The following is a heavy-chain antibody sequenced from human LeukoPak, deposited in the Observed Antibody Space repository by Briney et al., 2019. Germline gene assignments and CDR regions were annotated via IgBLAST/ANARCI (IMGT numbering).Heavy chain of an antibody. J-gene: IGHJ4*02. Sequence: SETLSLTCTVSGGSISSGDYYWSWIRQPPGKGLEWIGYIRYSGSTYYNPSLKSRVTKSVDRSMNQLSLKLNSVAAANTAVYCCARADSSGYSFDYWGQGTLVAVSS. CDR3: ARADSSGYSFDY. CDR2: IRYSGST. CDR1: GGSISSGDYY. D-gene: IGHD3-22*01. V-gene: IGHV4-30-4*01.